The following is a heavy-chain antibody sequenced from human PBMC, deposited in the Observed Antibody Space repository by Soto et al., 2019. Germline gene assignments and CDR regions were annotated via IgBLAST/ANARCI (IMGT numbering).Heavy chain of an antibody. CDR2: ISYDGSNR. Sequence: QVQLVESGGGVVQPGRFLRLSCAASGFTFSTYGMHWVRQAPGKGLEWVAVISYDGSNRNYADSVQGRFTISRDDSKNTLYLQINSLRVEDTALYYCAKDPNPNSGSLNWFDPWGQGTLVTVSS. CDR3: AKDPNPNSGSLNWFDP. D-gene: IGHD1-26*01. J-gene: IGHJ5*02. CDR1: GFTFSTYG. V-gene: IGHV3-30*18.